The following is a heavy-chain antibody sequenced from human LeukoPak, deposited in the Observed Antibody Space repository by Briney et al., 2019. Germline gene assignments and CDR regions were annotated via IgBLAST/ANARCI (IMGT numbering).Heavy chain of an antibody. Sequence: PSETLSLTCTVSGGSISSGDYYWSWIRQHPGKGLEWIGYIYYSGSTYYNPSLKSRVTISVDTSKNQFSLKLSSVTAADTAVYYCARHCVRYYDSRSGWFDPWGQGTLVTVSS. J-gene: IGHJ5*02. D-gene: IGHD3-22*01. V-gene: IGHV4-39*01. CDR2: IYYSGST. CDR1: GGSISSGDYY. CDR3: ARHCVRYYDSRSGWFDP.